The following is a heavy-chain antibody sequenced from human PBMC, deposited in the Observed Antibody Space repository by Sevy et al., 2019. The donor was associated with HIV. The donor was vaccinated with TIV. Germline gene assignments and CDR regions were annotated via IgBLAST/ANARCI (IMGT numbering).Heavy chain of an antibody. CDR2: ISAYNGNT. J-gene: IGHJ3*02. Sequence: ASLKVSCKASGYTFTSYGISWVRQAPGQGLEWMGWISAYNGNTNYAQKLQGRVTMTTDTSTSTAYMELRSLRSDDTAVYYCARETMVRGVNIASDAFDIWGQGTMVTVSS. D-gene: IGHD3-10*01. CDR1: GYTFTSYG. V-gene: IGHV1-18*01. CDR3: ARETMVRGVNIASDAFDI.